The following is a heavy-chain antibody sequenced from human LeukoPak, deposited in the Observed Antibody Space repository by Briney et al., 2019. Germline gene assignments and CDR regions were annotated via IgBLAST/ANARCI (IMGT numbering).Heavy chain of an antibody. CDR2: INTNTGNP. Sequence: GASVEVSCKTSGYTFSSYVVNWVRQAPGQGLEWMGWINTNTGNPTYAQDFTGRFVFSLDTSVSTAYLHISSLKAEDTAVYYCARGWFGEISYYFDYWGQGTLVTVSS. D-gene: IGHD3-10*01. CDR3: ARGWFGEISYYFDY. V-gene: IGHV7-4-1*02. J-gene: IGHJ4*02. CDR1: GYTFSSYV.